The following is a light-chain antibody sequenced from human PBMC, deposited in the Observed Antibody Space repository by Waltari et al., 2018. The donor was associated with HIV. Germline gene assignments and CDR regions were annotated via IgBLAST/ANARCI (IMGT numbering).Light chain of an antibody. CDR2: DVS. Sequence: QSALTQPASVSGSPGPSITISCTGTSSYVGGYNSVSWYQQHPGKAPKRMIYDVSNRPSGVSNRFSGSKSGNTASLTISGLQAEDEADYYCSSYTSSSTLFGGGTKLTVL. J-gene: IGLJ2*01. CDR3: SSYTSSSTL. CDR1: SSYVGGYNS. V-gene: IGLV2-14*03.